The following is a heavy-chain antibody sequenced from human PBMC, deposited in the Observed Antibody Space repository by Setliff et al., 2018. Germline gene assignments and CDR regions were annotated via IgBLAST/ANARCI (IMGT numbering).Heavy chain of an antibody. V-gene: IGHV4-59*01. Sequence: SETLSLTCTVSGGSISPYFWSWIRQPPGKGLEWIGYIYHNGNTNFNPSLKTRVTMSVDTTKNQFALNLRSVTAADTAVYYCVRDRTAYSYGLDVWGQGTTVTVSS. CDR3: VRDRTAYSYGLDV. J-gene: IGHJ6*02. CDR1: GGSISPYF. CDR2: IYHNGNT. D-gene: IGHD5-18*01.